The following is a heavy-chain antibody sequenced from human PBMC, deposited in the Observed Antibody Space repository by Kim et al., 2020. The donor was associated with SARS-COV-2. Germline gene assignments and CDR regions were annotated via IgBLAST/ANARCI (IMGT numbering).Heavy chain of an antibody. Sequence: GGSLRLSCTASGFTFGDYAMSWVRQAPGKGLEWVGFIRSKAYGGTTEYAASVKGRFTISRDDSKSIAYLQMNSLKTEDTAVYYCTRDQMWFGELNLDYWGQGTLVTVSS. J-gene: IGHJ4*02. CDR3: TRDQMWFGELNLDY. CDR1: GFTFGDYA. D-gene: IGHD3-10*01. CDR2: IRSKAYGGTT. V-gene: IGHV3-49*04.